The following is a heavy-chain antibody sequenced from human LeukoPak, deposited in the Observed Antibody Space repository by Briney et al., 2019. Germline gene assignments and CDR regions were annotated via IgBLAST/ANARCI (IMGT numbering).Heavy chain of an antibody. D-gene: IGHD3-22*01. CDR3: AKVPDSPGNWFDP. CDR2: IRYDGSNK. V-gene: IGHV3-30*02. J-gene: IGHJ5*02. CDR1: GFTFSSYA. Sequence: GGSLRLSCAASGFTFSSYAVSWVRQAPGKGLEWVAFIRYDGSNKYYADSVKGRFTISRDNSKNTLYLQMNSPRAEDTAVYYCAKVPDSPGNWFDPWGQGTLVTVSS.